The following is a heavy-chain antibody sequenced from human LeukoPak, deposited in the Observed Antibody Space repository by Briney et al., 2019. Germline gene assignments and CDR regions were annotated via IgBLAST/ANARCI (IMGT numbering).Heavy chain of an antibody. D-gene: IGHD3-22*01. Sequence: SETLSLTCTVSGGSISSGGYYWSWIRQHPGKGLEWIGYIYYSGSTYYNPSLKSRVTISVDTSKNQFSLKLSSVTAADTAVYYCARGRENLGGYYVLLDYWGQGTLVTVSS. V-gene: IGHV4-31*03. J-gene: IGHJ4*02. CDR2: IYYSGST. CDR1: GGSISSGGYY. CDR3: ARGRENLGGYYVLLDY.